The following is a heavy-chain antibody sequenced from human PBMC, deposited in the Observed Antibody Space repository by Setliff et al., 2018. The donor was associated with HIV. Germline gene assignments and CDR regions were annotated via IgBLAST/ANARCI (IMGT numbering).Heavy chain of an antibody. V-gene: IGHV4-34*01. Sequence: SETLSLTCAVYGGSFSGYYWSWIRQPPGKGLEWTGEINHSGSTNYNPSLKSRVTISVDTSKNQFSLRLSSVTAADTAVYYCARGRDYYGSGSYFNGRANSYYFMDVWGEGTTVTVSS. CDR3: ARGRDYYGSGSYFNGRANSYYFMDV. CDR1: GGSFSGYY. J-gene: IGHJ6*03. D-gene: IGHD3-10*01. CDR2: INHSGST.